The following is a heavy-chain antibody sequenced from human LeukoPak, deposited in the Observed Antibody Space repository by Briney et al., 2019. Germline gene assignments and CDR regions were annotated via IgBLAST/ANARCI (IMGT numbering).Heavy chain of an antibody. CDR2: INHSGST. D-gene: IGHD6-6*01. V-gene: IGHV4-34*01. J-gene: IGHJ4*02. Sequence: SETLSLTCAVYGGSFSGYYWSWIRQPPGKGLEWIGEINHSGSTNYNPSLKSRVTISVDTSKNQFSLKLSSVTAADTAVYYCARASSSSLFDYWGQRTLVTVSS. CDR3: ARASSSSLFDY. CDR1: GGSFSGYY.